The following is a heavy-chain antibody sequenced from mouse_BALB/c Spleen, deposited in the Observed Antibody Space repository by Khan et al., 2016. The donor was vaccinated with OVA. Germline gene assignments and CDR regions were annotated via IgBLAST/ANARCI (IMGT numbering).Heavy chain of an antibody. V-gene: IGHV1-80*01. CDR1: GHAFSDYW. CDR3: AREGYDGYYRAWFAY. CDR2: IYPGDGDS. D-gene: IGHD2-3*01. Sequence: QVQLKQSGAELVRPGSSVKISCKASGHAFSDYWMNWVKQRPGQGLEWIGQIYPGDGDSNYNGKFKGKATLTVDKASNTAYMQLSSLTSEDSAVYFCAREGYDGYYRAWFAYWGQGTLVTVSA. J-gene: IGHJ3*01.